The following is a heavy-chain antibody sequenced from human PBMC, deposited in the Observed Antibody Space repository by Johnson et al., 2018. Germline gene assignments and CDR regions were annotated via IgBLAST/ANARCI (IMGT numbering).Heavy chain of an antibody. D-gene: IGHD6-19*01. CDR1: GFSFSNYG. CDR2: ISYDGSNE. CDR3: ASAGGWSFDN. Sequence: QVQLVESGGGVVQPGRSLRLSCAASGFSFSNYGMHWVRQAPGKGLEWVAVISYDGSNEYYADSVKGRFIISRDNSKKHLYLQMNSRRPENTAVYYCASAGGWSFDNWGQGTLVTVSS. J-gene: IGHJ4*02. V-gene: IGHV3-30*03.